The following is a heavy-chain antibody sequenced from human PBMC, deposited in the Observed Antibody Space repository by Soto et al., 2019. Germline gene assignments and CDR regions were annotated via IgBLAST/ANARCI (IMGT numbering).Heavy chain of an antibody. J-gene: IGHJ5*02. CDR1: GGSIKNYY. V-gene: IGHV4-4*07. Sequence: SETLSLTCTVSGGSIKNYYWSWIRQSAGKALEWIGRIYTRGSTKYNPSLKSRVTISMDTSKNQLSLKLTSMTAADTAVYYCARDMHAGFTHYFDTWGQGTLVTVSS. CDR3: ARDMHAGFTHYFDT. D-gene: IGHD1-26*01. CDR2: IYTRGST.